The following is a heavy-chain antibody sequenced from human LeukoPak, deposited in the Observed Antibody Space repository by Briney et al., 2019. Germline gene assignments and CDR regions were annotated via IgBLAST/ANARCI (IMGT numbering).Heavy chain of an antibody. CDR1: GFTFRSYS. CDR2: VSSSSSTI. J-gene: IGHJ4*02. D-gene: IGHD5-18*01. CDR3: AKDSYSKGDY. V-gene: IGHV3-48*04. Sequence: GGSLRLSCAASGFTFRSYSLNWVRQAPGKGLEWVSYVSSSSSTIYYADSVKGRFTISRDNAKNSLYLQMNSLRAEDTGVYYCAKDSYSKGDYWGQGVLVTVSS.